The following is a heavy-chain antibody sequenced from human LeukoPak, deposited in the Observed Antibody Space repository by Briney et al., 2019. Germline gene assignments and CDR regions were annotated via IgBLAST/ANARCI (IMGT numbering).Heavy chain of an antibody. CDR2: IKEDGSEK. CDR3: ARGRFNYDSTGYSSFYY. V-gene: IGHV3-7*01. J-gene: IGHJ4*02. CDR1: GFTFSSYA. D-gene: IGHD3-22*01. Sequence: GGSLRLSCAASGFTFSSYAMSWVRQAPGKGLEWVANIKEDGSEKYYVDSVKGRFTISRDNAKTSVYLQMNSLRAEDTAVYYCARGRFNYDSTGYSSFYYWGQGTLVTVSS.